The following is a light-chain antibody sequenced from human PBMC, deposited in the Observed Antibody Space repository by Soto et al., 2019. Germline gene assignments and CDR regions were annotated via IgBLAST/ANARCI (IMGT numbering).Light chain of an antibody. CDR1: QSVSASY. Sequence: EIVLTQSPGTLSLSPGERATLSCRASQSVSASYLAGYQQKPGQAPRLLIYGTSSRATGIPDRFSGSGSGTDFTLTISRLEPEDFAVYYCQQYGISPRFGGGTKVEIK. CDR3: QQYGISPR. V-gene: IGKV3-20*01. CDR2: GTS. J-gene: IGKJ4*01.